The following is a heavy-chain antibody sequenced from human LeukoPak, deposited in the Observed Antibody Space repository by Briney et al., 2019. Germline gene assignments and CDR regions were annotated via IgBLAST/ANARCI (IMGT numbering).Heavy chain of an antibody. D-gene: IGHD6-13*01. V-gene: IGHV3-48*01. CDR2: ISSSSSTI. CDR1: GFTFSSYS. J-gene: IGHJ3*02. CDR3: ARGVAAAGNAFDI. Sequence: GGSLRLSCAASGFTFSSYSMNWVRQAPGKGLEWVSYISSSSSTIYYADSVKGRSTISRDNAKNSLYLQMNSLRAEDTAVYYCARGVAAAGNAFDIWGQGTMVTVSS.